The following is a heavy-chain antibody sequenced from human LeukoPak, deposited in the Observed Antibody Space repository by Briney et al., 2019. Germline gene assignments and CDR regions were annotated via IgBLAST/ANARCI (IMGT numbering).Heavy chain of an antibody. CDR2: INPNSGGT. CDR3: AREGCSSTSCYTH. Sequence: GASVKVSCKASGYTFTGYYMHWVRQAPGQGLEWMGWINPNSGGTNYAQKFQGRVTMTRDTSISTAYMELSRLRSDDTAVYYCAREGCSSTSCYTHRGQGTLVTVSS. D-gene: IGHD2-2*02. J-gene: IGHJ1*01. CDR1: GYTFTGYY. V-gene: IGHV1-2*02.